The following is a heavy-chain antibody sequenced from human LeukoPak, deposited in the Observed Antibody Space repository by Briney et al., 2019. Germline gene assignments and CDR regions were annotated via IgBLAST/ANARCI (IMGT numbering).Heavy chain of an antibody. CDR1: GFTFSSYA. CDR3: ARGVLYFDY. Sequence: PGGSLRLSCAASGFTFSSYAMHWVRQAPGKGLEWVAVISYDGSNKYYADSVKGRFTISRDNSKNTLYLQMNSLRAEDTAVYYCARGVLYFDYWGQGTLVTVSS. V-gene: IGHV3-30-3*01. D-gene: IGHD6-6*01. CDR2: ISYDGSNK. J-gene: IGHJ4*02.